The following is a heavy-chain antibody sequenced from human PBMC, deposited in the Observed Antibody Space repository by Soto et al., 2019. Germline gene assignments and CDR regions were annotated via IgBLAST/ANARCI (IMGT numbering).Heavy chain of an antibody. CDR2: ISVSGFST. V-gene: IGHV3-23*01. J-gene: IGHJ3*02. Sequence: PGGSLRLSCAASGFTFNTYGMSWVRQAPGQGLEWVSAISVSGFSTYHADSVKGRFSISSDSSKNTLFLQMNSLRADDTAVYFCATFTFGRPFDTWGQGTMVTVSS. D-gene: IGHD3-16*01. CDR3: ATFTFGRPFDT. CDR1: GFTFNTYG.